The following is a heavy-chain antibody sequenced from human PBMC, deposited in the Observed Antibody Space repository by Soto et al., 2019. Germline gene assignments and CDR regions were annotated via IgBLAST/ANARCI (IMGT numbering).Heavy chain of an antibody. V-gene: IGHV4-59*08. D-gene: IGHD5-18*01. CDR1: GGSISSYY. Sequence: SETLSLTCTVSGGSISSYYWSWIRQPPGKGLEWIGYIYYSGSTNYNPSLKSRVTISVDTSKNQFSLKLSSVTAADTAVYYCARLPGGGGYSYGSAYYYYGMDVWGQGTTVTVSS. CDR2: IYYSGST. J-gene: IGHJ6*02. CDR3: ARLPGGGGYSYGSAYYYYGMDV.